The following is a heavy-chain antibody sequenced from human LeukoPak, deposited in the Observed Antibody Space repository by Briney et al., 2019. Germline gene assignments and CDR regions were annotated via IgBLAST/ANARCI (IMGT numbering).Heavy chain of an antibody. CDR3: ARSFYYYDSDY. CDR1: GFTFSDYS. V-gene: IGHV3-48*04. D-gene: IGHD3-22*01. Sequence: GGSLRLSCAASGFTFSDYSMNWVRQAPGKGLEWVSYIGSNISAMYYADSVRGRFTISRDNAKNSLYLQMNSLRAEDTAVYYCARSFYYYDSDYGGQGTLVTVSS. CDR2: IGSNISAM. J-gene: IGHJ4*02.